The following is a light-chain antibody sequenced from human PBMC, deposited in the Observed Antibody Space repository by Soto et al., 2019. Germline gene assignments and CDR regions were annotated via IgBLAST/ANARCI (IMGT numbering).Light chain of an antibody. Sequence: SQMTQSPSSLTASVGDSVTITCPANQSISRWLAWYQQKPGKAPKLLIYAASTLQSGGPSWFSGSGSGKEFTLTISSLQPDDFAAYYCQQYNNYPRTFGQGTKVDIK. CDR2: AAS. CDR1: QSISRW. V-gene: IGKV1-5*01. CDR3: QQYNNYPRT. J-gene: IGKJ1*01.